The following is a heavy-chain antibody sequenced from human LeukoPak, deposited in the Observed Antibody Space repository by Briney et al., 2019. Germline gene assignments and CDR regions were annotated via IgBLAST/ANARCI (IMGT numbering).Heavy chain of an antibody. CDR1: GFTFSSYA. D-gene: IGHD3-22*01. J-gene: IGHJ4*02. CDR2: ISGSGGST. Sequence: GGSLRLSCAASGFTFSSYAMTWVRQAPGKGLEWVSGISGSGGSTYYADSVKGRFTISRDNAKNSLYLQMNSLRDEDTAVYYCASLPDYYDSSGSSLTVDYWGQGTLVTVSS. V-gene: IGHV3-23*01. CDR3: ASLPDYYDSSGSSLTVDY.